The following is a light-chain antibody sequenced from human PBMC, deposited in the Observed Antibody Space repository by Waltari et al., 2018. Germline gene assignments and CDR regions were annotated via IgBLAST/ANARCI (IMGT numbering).Light chain of an antibody. J-gene: IGLJ2*01. Sequence: SYVLTQSPSVSVAPGKPAKISCGGSNIGTKNVHWYQQRPGQAPVSVIYYDTDPPSGIPDRFSGSNSGNTATLTISGVEVGDEADYYCQVWDTSRDNVVFGGGTKLTVL. CDR3: QVWDTSRDNVV. CDR2: YDT. V-gene: IGLV3-21*01. CDR1: NIGTKN.